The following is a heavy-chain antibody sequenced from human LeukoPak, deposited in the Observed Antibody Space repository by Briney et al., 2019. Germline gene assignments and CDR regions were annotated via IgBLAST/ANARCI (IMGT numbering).Heavy chain of an antibody. CDR2: INPNSGGT. Sequence: GASVKVSCKASGYSFTSYYMHWVRQAPGQGLEWMGWINPNSGGTNYAQKFQGRVTMTRDTSIRTAYMELSRLRSDDTAVYYCAIAVAGHDAFDIWGQGTMVTVSS. CDR1: GYSFTSYY. V-gene: IGHV1-2*02. CDR3: AIAVAGHDAFDI. D-gene: IGHD6-19*01. J-gene: IGHJ3*02.